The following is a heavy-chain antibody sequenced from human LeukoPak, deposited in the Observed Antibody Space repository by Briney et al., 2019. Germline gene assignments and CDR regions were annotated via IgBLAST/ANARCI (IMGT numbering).Heavy chain of an antibody. V-gene: IGHV4-59*12. Sequence: SETLSLTCTVSGGSISSYYWSWIRQPPGKGLEWIGYIYYSGSANYNPSLKSRVTISVDTSKNQFSLKLSSVTAADTAVYYCAREGIVVVPAAIDKIYYYYGMDVWGQGTTVTVSS. CDR1: GGSISSYY. CDR2: IYYSGSA. J-gene: IGHJ6*02. CDR3: AREGIVVVPAAIDKIYYYYGMDV. D-gene: IGHD2-2*01.